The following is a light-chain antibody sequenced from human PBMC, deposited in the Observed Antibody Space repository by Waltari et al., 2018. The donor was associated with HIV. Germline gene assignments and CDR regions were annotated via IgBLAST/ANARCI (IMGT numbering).Light chain of an antibody. CDR2: VGS. V-gene: IGLV3-21*04. CDR3: QIWDSASDHVI. J-gene: IGLJ7*01. CDR1: NIGSNP. Sequence: SYVLTQPPSVSVAPGVTAKITCAGDNIGSNPVHWYQQRPGQAPMLVIFVGSDRPSGIPERCSGSKSGNTATLTITRVEAGDEADYHCQIWDSASDHVIFGGGTQLTVL.